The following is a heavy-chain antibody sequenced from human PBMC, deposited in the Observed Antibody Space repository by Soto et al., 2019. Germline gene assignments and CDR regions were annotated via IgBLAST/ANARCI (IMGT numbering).Heavy chain of an antibody. CDR2: IKLSGGST. CDR1: GYTFTSYY. J-gene: IGHJ6*02. CDR3: AREGNSYSGMDV. V-gene: IGHV1-46*01. Sequence: QVQLMQSGAEVKKPGASVRVSCVASGYTFTSYYMHWVRQAPGQGLEWLGVIKLSGGSTTYAHRFQGRVTVNRDTSKSTVYMELRSLRSEDTAVYHCAREGNSYSGMDVWGQGTTVTVS.